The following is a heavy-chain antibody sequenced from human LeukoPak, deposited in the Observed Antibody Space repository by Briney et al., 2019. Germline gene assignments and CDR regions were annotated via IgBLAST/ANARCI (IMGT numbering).Heavy chain of an antibody. V-gene: IGHV1-2*02. CDR3: ARGYPLSTTAAGTYFQH. Sequence: ASVKVSCKASGYTFSGYYMHWVRQAPGQGLEWMGWINPNSGGTNYAQKFQGRVTMTRDTCISTAYMELSRLRSDDTAVYYCARGYPLSTTAAGTYFQHWGQGTLVTVSS. J-gene: IGHJ1*01. CDR2: INPNSGGT. D-gene: IGHD6-13*01. CDR1: GYTFSGYY.